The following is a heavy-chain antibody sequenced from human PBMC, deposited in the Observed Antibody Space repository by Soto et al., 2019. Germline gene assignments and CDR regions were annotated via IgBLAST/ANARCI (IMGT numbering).Heavy chain of an antibody. J-gene: IGHJ4*02. CDR1: GGSISSGGYY. D-gene: IGHD4-17*01. CDR3: ARDSTEGPYFDY. Sequence: PSETLSLTCTVSGGSISSGGYYWSWIRQHPGKGLEWIGYIYYSGSTYYNPSLKSRVTISVDTSKNQFSLKLSSVTAADTAVYYCARDSTEGPYFDYWGQGTLVTVSS. V-gene: IGHV4-31*03. CDR2: IYYSGST.